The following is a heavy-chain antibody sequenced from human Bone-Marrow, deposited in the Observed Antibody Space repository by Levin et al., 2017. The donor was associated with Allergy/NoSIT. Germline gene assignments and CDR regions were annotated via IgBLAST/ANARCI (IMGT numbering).Heavy chain of an antibody. J-gene: IGHJ4*02. Sequence: ASVKVSCKASGYTFTDYYMHWVRQAPGQGLEWMGWINPNSGGTNYAQKFQGRVTMTRDTSITTAYMELSRLRSDDTAVYYCARGIGITMVRGVRAPDYWGQGTLVTVSS. CDR1: GYTFTDYY. D-gene: IGHD3-10*01. V-gene: IGHV1-2*02. CDR2: INPNSGGT. CDR3: ARGIGITMVRGVRAPDY.